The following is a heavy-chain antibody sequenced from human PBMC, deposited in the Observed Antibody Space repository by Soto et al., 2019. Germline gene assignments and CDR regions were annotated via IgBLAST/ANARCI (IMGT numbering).Heavy chain of an antibody. CDR1: GYTSTSYG. V-gene: IGHV1-18*01. D-gene: IGHD4-17*01. Sequence: QVQLVQSGAEVKKPGASVKVSCKASGYTSTSYGISWVRQAPGQGLEWMGWISAYNGNTNYAQKLQGRVTMTTDTSTSTAYMELRSLRSDDTAVYYCARFKDGDYEPPDAFDIWGQGTMVTVSS. CDR2: ISAYNGNT. J-gene: IGHJ3*02. CDR3: ARFKDGDYEPPDAFDI.